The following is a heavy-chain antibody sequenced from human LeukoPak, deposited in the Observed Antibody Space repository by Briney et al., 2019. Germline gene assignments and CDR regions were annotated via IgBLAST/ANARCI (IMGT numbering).Heavy chain of an antibody. Sequence: GGSLRLSCAASGFIFSSYWMSWVRQAPGKGLEWVANIKQDGSEKYYVDSVKGRFTISRDNAKNSLYLQMNSLRAEDTAVYYCARTSGYYYYYMDVWGKGTTVTVSS. D-gene: IGHD6-25*01. J-gene: IGHJ6*03. V-gene: IGHV3-7*01. CDR3: ARTSGYYYYYMDV. CDR1: GFIFSSYW. CDR2: IKQDGSEK.